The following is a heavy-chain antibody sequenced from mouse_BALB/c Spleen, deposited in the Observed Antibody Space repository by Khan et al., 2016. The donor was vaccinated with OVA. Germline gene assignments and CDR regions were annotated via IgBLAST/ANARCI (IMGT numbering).Heavy chain of an antibody. CDR1: GFSLTTYD. CDR2: IWAGGNT. CDR3: ARSTVMDY. J-gene: IGHJ4*01. D-gene: IGHD1-1*01. V-gene: IGHV2-9*02. Sequence: VQLVESGPGLVAPSQSLSITCTVSGFSLTTYDVHWVRQPPGKGLEWLGIIWAGGNTNYNSALMSRLSISKDNSKSQVFLKMNSLQTDDTAMYDCARSTVMDYWGQGTSVTVSS.